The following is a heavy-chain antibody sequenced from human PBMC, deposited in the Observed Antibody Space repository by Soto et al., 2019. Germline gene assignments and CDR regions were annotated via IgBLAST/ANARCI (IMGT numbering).Heavy chain of an antibody. D-gene: IGHD2-21*02. Sequence: DVKLVELGGGMVQPGGSLRLSCEVSGFIFSMYSMSWVRQTPGKGLEWVAKIPQDGVDGHYADAVKGRFTISRDNGKNSLYLQMNNLRAADTAVYYCARDHLILPAHDFFYGSDVWGRGATVTVSS. CDR1: GFIFSMYS. CDR2: IPQDGVDG. CDR3: ARDHLILPAHDFFYGSDV. V-gene: IGHV3-7*03. J-gene: IGHJ6*02.